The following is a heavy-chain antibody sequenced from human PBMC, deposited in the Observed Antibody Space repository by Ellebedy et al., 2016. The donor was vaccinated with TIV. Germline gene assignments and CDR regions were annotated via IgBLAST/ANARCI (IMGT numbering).Heavy chain of an antibody. Sequence: GGSLRLSXAASGFTFSSYAMSWVRQAPGKGLEWVSAISGSGGSTYYADSVKGRFTISRDNAKNSLYLQMNSLRAEDTAVYYCARDIVVVPAALPDAFDIWGQGTMVTVSS. CDR1: GFTFSSYA. CDR2: ISGSGGST. CDR3: ARDIVVVPAALPDAFDI. D-gene: IGHD2-2*01. V-gene: IGHV3-23*01. J-gene: IGHJ3*02.